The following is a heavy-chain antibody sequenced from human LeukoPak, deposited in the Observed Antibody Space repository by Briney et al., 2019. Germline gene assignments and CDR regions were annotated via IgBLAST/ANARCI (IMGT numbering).Heavy chain of an antibody. CDR2: ISYDGSNK. V-gene: IGHV3-30-3*01. CDR1: GFTFSSYA. CDR3: AKDMEMATIGPGAFDI. Sequence: QTGGSLRLSCAASGFTFSSYAMHWVRQAPGKGLEWVAVISYDGSNKYYADSVKGRFTISRDNSKNTLYLQMNSLRAEDTAVYYCAKDMEMATIGPGAFDIWGQGTMVTVSS. J-gene: IGHJ3*02. D-gene: IGHD5-24*01.